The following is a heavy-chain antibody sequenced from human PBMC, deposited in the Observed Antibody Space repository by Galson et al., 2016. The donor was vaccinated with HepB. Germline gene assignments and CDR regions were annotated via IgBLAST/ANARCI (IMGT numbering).Heavy chain of an antibody. V-gene: IGHV3-30-3*01. J-gene: IGHJ4*02. Sequence: SLRLSCAVSGFTFSNYAMHWVRQAPGKGLEWVAVTDGTNKYYADSAKGRFTISRDDSKSTLYLQMDRLRAEDTAVYYCATDPIVGVPDYFDYWGQGTLVTVSS. CDR1: GFTFSNYA. CDR3: ATDPIVGVPDYFDY. CDR2: TDGTNK. D-gene: IGHD1-26*01.